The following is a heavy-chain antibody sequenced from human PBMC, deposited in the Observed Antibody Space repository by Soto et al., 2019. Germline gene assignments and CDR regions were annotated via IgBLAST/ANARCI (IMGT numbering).Heavy chain of an antibody. CDR2: IIPIFGTA. CDR3: ARAQGIAAALLVLYGMDV. CDR1: GGTFSSYA. J-gene: IGHJ6*02. D-gene: IGHD6-13*01. Sequence: GASVEVSCKASGGTFSSYAISWVRQAPGQGLEWMGGIIPIFGTANYAQKFQGRVTITADESTSTAYMELSSLRSEDTSVSYCARAQGIAAALLVLYGMDVWGQGTTVTVS. V-gene: IGHV1-69*13.